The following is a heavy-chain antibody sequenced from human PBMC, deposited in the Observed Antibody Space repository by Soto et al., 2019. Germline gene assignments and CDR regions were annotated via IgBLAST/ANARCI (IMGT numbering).Heavy chain of an antibody. CDR1: GFTFSNAW. J-gene: IGHJ3*02. CDR3: TTAYGDTAMVYDAFDI. D-gene: IGHD5-18*01. Sequence: GGSLRLSCAASGFTFSNAWIGWVRQAPGKGLEWVGRIKSKTDGGTTDYAAPVKGRFTISRDDSKNTLYLQMNSLKTEDTAVYYCTTAYGDTAMVYDAFDIWGQGTMVTVSS. CDR2: IKSKTDGGTT. V-gene: IGHV3-15*01.